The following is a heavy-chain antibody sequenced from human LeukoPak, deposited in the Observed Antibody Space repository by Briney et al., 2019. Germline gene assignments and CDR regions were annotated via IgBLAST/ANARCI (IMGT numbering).Heavy chain of an antibody. D-gene: IGHD4-17*01. CDR2: IKSKTDGGTT. V-gene: IGHV3-15*01. J-gene: IGHJ4*02. CDR1: GFTFSNAW. CDR3: TTDNGEDYGDYLLYSFDY. Sequence: GGSLRLSCAASGFTFSNAWMSWVRQAPGKGLEWVGRIKSKTDGGTTDYAAPVKGRFTISRDDSKNTLYLQMNSLKTEDTAVYYCTTDNGEDYGDYLLYSFDYWGQGTLVTVSS.